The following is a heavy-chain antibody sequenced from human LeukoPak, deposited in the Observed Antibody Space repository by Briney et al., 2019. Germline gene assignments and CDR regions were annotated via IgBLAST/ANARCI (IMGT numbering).Heavy chain of an antibody. J-gene: IGHJ4*02. V-gene: IGHV1-2*02. CDR1: GYTFTGYY. CDR2: INPNSGGT. CDR3: ARPPYDILTGYSVSYFDY. Sequence: ASVKVSCKASGYTFTGYYMHWVRQAPRQGLEWMGWINPNSGGTNYAQKFQGRVTMTRDTSISTAYMELSRLRSDDTAVYYCARPPYDILTGYSVSYFDYWGQGTLVTVSS. D-gene: IGHD3-9*01.